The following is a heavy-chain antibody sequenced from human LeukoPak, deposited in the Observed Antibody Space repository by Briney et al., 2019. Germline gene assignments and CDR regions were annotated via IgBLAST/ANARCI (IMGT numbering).Heavy chain of an antibody. J-gene: IGHJ4*02. CDR3: ARQGVDDSSGYYY. V-gene: IGHV4-59*08. CDR2: IYYSGST. D-gene: IGHD3-22*01. Sequence: SSETLSLTCTVSGGSISSYYWSWIRQPPGKGLEWIGYIYYSGSTNYNPSLKSRVTISVDTSKNQFSLKLSSVTAADTAVYYCARQGVDDSSGYYYWGQGTLVTVSS. CDR1: GGSISSYY.